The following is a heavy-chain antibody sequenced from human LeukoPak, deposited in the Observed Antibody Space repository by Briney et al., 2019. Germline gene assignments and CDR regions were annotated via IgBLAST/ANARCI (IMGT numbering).Heavy chain of an antibody. D-gene: IGHD3-22*01. J-gene: IGHJ4*02. CDR3: ARGRELYYYDSSGYYLDYFDY. CDR1: GGSFSGYY. CDR2: INHSGST. Sequence: SETLSLTCAVYGGSFSGYYWSWIRQPPGKGLEWIGEINHSGSTNYNPSLKRRVTISVDTSKNQFSLKLSSVTAADTAVYYCARGRELYYYDSSGYYLDYFDYWGQGTLVTVSS. V-gene: IGHV4-34*01.